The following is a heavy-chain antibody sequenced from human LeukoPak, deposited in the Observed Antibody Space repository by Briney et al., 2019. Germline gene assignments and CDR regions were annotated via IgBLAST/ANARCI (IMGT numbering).Heavy chain of an antibody. V-gene: IGHV3-23*01. Sequence: PGGSLRLSRAASGFTFSSYAMSWVRQAPGKGLEWVSAITGSGGRTYYADSVKGRFTISRDNSRDRPYLETNSLRAEDTAVYYCARDRMGAIMYFDVWGRGTLVTVSS. CDR2: ITGSGGRT. CDR3: ARDRMGAIMYFDV. CDR1: GFTFSSYA. D-gene: IGHD3-10*01. J-gene: IGHJ2*01.